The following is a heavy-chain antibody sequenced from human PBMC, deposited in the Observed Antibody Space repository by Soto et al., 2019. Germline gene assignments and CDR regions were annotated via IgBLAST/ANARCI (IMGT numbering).Heavy chain of an antibody. D-gene: IGHD3-10*01. V-gene: IGHV3-23*01. CDR2: ISGSGGST. CDR1: GFTFSSYA. CDR3: AKGPYGPGSFDY. Sequence: GGSLRLSCAASGFTFSSYAMSWVRQAPGKGLEWVSAISGSGGSTYYAESVKGRFTISRDNSKNTLYLQMNSLRAEDTAVYYCAKGPYGPGSFDYWGQGTLVTVSS. J-gene: IGHJ4*02.